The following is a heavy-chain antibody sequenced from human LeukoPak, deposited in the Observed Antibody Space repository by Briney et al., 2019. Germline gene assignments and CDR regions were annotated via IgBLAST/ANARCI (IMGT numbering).Heavy chain of an antibody. V-gene: IGHV5-51*01. CDR1: GYSFTSYW. J-gene: IGHJ3*02. D-gene: IGHD6-19*01. CDR3: VRLGLMDAFDI. CDR2: IYPGDSET. Sequence: GESLKISYKGSGYSFTSYWIGWVRQMPGKGLEWMGIIYPGDSETRYSPSFQGQVTISADKSISTAYLQWSSLKAPDTAMYYCVRLGLMDAFDIWGQGTMVTVSS.